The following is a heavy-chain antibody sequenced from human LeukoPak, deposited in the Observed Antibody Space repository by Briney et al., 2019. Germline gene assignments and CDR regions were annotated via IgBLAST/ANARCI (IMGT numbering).Heavy chain of an antibody. V-gene: IGHV3-48*02. J-gene: IGHJ4*02. CDR2: ISSSSNRI. Sequence: GGSLRLSCGASGFTLSSYEMNWVRQAPGKGLEWVSYISSSSNRIDYADSVKGRFTMSRDNAKNLLYLQMNSLRDEDTAMYYCARVSAPGTSGWYFGYWGQGTLVTVSS. CDR3: ARVSAPGTSGWYFGY. D-gene: IGHD6-19*01. CDR1: GFTLSSYE.